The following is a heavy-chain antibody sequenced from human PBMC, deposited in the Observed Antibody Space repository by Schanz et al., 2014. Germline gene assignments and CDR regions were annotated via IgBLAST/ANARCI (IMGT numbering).Heavy chain of an antibody. CDR2: ISGYNGNT. CDR3: AIFFFFFFFCGYVF. CDR1: GYTFRHYG. V-gene: IGHV1-18*04. Sequence: QVQLVQSGGEVKKPGASVKVSCKASGYTFRHYGISWLRQAPGQGLEWMGYISGYNGNTNYAPKVQDRVTMTTDTSTSTAYMELRSLRSDDTAVYYFAIFFFFFFFCGYVFWGQGTLVTVSS. J-gene: IGHJ4*02. D-gene: IGHD3-22*01.